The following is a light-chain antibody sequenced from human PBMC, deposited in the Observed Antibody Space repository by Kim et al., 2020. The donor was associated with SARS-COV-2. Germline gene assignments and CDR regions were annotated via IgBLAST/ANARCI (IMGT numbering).Light chain of an antibody. V-gene: IGKV1-5*03. J-gene: IGKJ1*01. Sequence: DIQMTQSPSTLSASVGDRVTITCRASQSISDWLAWYQQKPGKAPKLLIYKASTLESGVPSSFSGSGSGTEFTLTISSLQPDDFATYYNKMYNSYWTFGQGTRLDIK. CDR3: KMYNSYWT. CDR1: QSISDW. CDR2: KAS.